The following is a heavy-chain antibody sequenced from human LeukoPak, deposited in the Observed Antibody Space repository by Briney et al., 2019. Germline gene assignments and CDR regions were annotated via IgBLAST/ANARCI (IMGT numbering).Heavy chain of an antibody. CDR3: VKTPSGYSSSWYYLDY. CDR1: GGTFSSCA. V-gene: IGHV3-64D*06. D-gene: IGHD6-13*01. CDR2: ISSNGGST. Sequence: SCKASGGTFSSCAMHWVRQAPGKGLEYVSAISSNGGSTYYADSVKGRFTISRDNSKNTLYLQMSSLRAEDTAVYYCVKTPSGYSSSWYYLDYWGQGTLVTVSS. J-gene: IGHJ4*02.